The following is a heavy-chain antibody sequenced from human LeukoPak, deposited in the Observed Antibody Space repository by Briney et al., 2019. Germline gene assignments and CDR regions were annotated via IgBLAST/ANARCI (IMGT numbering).Heavy chain of an antibody. V-gene: IGHV4-34*01. D-gene: IGHD2-21*02. J-gene: IGHJ6*02. Sequence: PGGSLRLSCAASGFTFSSYWMNWARQPPGKGLEWIGEINHSGSTNYNPSLKSRVTISVDTSKNQFSLKLSSVTAADTAVYYCARGGGVTATIYYYYYYGMDVRGQGTTVTVSS. CDR2: INHSGST. CDR3: ARGGGVTATIYYYYYYGMDV. CDR1: GFTFSSYW.